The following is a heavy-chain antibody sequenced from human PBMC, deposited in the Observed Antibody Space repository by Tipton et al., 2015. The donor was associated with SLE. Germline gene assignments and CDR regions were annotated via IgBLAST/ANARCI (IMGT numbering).Heavy chain of an antibody. D-gene: IGHD3-10*01. CDR3: ARGQQLFT. V-gene: IGHV3-23*03. CDR1: GFNFNTYA. CDR2: IYGDGTT. J-gene: IGHJ4*02. Sequence: GSLRLSCAASGFNFNTYAMSWVRQVPGKGLEWVSQIYGDGTTYYVDSVEGRFTISRDNLKNTLYLQMNSLRTEDTAVYYCARGQQLFTWGQGTLVTVS.